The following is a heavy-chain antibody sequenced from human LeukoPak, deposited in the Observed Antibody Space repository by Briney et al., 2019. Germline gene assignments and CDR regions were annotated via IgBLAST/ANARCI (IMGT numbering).Heavy chain of an antibody. D-gene: IGHD3-22*01. Sequence: GAPEKSRKGSGYSFSSYWIGWGRHMPRESPEGMGIIYPGDSDTRYSPSFQGQVTISADKSISTAYLQWSSLKASDTAMYYCARQMRITMIDAFDIWGQGTMVTVSS. CDR2: IYPGDSDT. J-gene: IGHJ3*02. CDR3: ARQMRITMIDAFDI. V-gene: IGHV5-51*01. CDR1: GYSFSSYW.